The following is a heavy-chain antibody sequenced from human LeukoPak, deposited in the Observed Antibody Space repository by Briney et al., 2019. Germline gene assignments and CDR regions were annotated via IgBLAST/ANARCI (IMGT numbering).Heavy chain of an antibody. D-gene: IGHD3-9*01. CDR1: GFTFSSYW. Sequence: PGGSLRLSCAASGFTFSSYWMSWVRQAPGKGLEWVSVIYSGGSTYYADSVKGRFTISRDNSKNTLYLQMNSLRAEDTAVYYCARDGTGKTYYDILTGYYPYGMDVWGQGTTVTVSS. CDR2: IYSGGST. V-gene: IGHV3-53*01. CDR3: ARDGTGKTYYDILTGYYPYGMDV. J-gene: IGHJ6*02.